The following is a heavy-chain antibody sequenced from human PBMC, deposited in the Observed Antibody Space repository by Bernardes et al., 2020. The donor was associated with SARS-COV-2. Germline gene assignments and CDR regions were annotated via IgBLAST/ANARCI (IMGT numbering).Heavy chain of an antibody. CDR2: ISDSGST. CDR1: GYSLSNSC. CDR3: ARDRGEVQTLFGGVTGPQDFDF. J-gene: IGHJ4*02. D-gene: IGHD3-3*01. V-gene: IGHV4-59*12. Sequence: SETLSLTCGVSGYSLSNSCWSWIRQAPGRGLEWIGNISDSGSTDYNPSPKRRVTMSVDTSKSQFSLVLRSVTAADTAVYYCARDRGEVQTLFGGVTGPQDFDFWGQGTLVTVSS.